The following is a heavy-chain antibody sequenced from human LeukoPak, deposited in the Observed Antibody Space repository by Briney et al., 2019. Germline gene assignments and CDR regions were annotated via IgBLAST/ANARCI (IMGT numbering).Heavy chain of an antibody. CDR3: ARGTDGAPDAFDI. J-gene: IGHJ3*02. CDR2: IYPGDSDT. CDR1: GYRFTSYW. Sequence: GESLKISFKGSGYRFTSYWIGWVRPMPGKGLEWMGIIYPGDSDTRYSPSFQGQVTISADKSISTAYLQWSSLKASDTAMYYCARGTDGAPDAFDIWGQGTMVTVSS. V-gene: IGHV5-51*01. D-gene: IGHD1-14*01.